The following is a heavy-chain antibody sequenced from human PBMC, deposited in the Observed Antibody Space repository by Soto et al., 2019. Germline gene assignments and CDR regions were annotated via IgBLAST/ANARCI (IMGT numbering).Heavy chain of an antibody. J-gene: IGHJ5*02. CDR3: ARDPASSSWYLWFDP. CDR1: GGTFSSYA. D-gene: IGHD6-13*01. CDR2: IIPIFGTA. V-gene: IGHV1-69*13. Sequence: GASVKVSCKASGGTFSSYASSWVRQAPGQGLEWMGGIIPIFGTANYAQKFQGRVTITADESTSTAYMELSSLRSEDTAVYYCARDPASSSWYLWFDPWGQGTLVTVSS.